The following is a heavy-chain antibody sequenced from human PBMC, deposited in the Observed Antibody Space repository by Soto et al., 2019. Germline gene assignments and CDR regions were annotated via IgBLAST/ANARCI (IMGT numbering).Heavy chain of an antibody. CDR3: ARGIAVAGFDY. V-gene: IGHV4-31*03. J-gene: IGHJ4*02. D-gene: IGHD6-19*01. CDR2: IYYIGST. CDR1: GGSISSAGYS. Sequence: QVQLQESGPGLVKPSQTLSLTCTVSGGSISSAGYSWTWIRQHPGKGLEWVGYIYYIGSTYYNPSLKSXXTXSXXTSENQFSLKLSSVTAADTAVYYCARGIAVAGFDYWGQGTLVTVSS.